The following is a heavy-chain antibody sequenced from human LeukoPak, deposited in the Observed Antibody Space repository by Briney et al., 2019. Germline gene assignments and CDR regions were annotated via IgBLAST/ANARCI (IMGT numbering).Heavy chain of an antibody. J-gene: IGHJ5*02. Sequence: SETLSLTCSVYGGSFSGYYWSWIRQPPGKGLEWIGEINHSGSTNYSPSLKSRVTISVGTSKNQFSLKLSSVTAADTAVYYCARRSPRVLLWFGESYNWFDPWGQGTLVTVSS. CDR1: GGSFSGYY. CDR2: INHSGST. CDR3: ARRSPRVLLWFGESYNWFDP. V-gene: IGHV4-34*01. D-gene: IGHD3-10*01.